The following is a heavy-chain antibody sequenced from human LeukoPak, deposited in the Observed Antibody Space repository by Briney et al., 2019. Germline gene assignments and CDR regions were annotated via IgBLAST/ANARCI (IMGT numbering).Heavy chain of an antibody. CDR3: ARALRVGATQSAYYFDY. CDR2: MNPNSGNT. Sequence: ASVKVSCKASGGTFSSYAINWVRQATGQGLEWMGWMNPNSGNTGYAQKFQGRVTITRNTSISTAYMELSSLRSEDTAVYYCARALRVGATQSAYYFDYWGQGTLVTVSS. CDR1: GGTFSSYA. V-gene: IGHV1-8*03. J-gene: IGHJ4*02. D-gene: IGHD1-26*01.